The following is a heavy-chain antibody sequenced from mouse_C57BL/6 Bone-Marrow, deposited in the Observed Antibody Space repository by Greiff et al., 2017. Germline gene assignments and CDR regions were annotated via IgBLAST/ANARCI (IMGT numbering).Heavy chain of an antibody. CDR3: ARDRITTVGAPFDY. Sequence: EVKLVESGGGLVKPGGSLKLSCAASGFTFSDYGMHWVRQAPEKGLEWVAYISSGSSTIYYADTVKGRFTISRDNAKNTLYLQMTSLRSEDTAMDYCARDRITTVGAPFDYGGQGTTLTVSS. CDR1: GFTFSDYG. V-gene: IGHV5-17*01. CDR2: ISSGSSTI. D-gene: IGHD1-1*01. J-gene: IGHJ2*01.